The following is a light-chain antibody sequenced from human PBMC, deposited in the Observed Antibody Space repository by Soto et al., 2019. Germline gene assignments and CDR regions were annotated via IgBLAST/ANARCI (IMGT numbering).Light chain of an antibody. CDR1: QSISDT. Sequence: EILMTQSPAPRSVSRGGRSTLXXRAGQSISDTLAWYQQKPGQAPRLXIYGASNRATGFPARFSGSGSGTDFTLTISSLQSEDFAVYYCQQYNNWPWTFGQGTKVDIK. V-gene: IGKV3-15*01. J-gene: IGKJ1*01. CDR2: GAS. CDR3: QQYNNWPWT.